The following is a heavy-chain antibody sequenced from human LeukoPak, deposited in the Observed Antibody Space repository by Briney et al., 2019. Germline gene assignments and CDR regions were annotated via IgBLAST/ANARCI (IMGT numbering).Heavy chain of an antibody. CDR2: INPSGGST. D-gene: IGHD3-22*01. J-gene: IGHJ4*02. CDR1: GYTFTSYY. Sequence: ASVKVSCKASGYTFTSYYMHWVRQAPGQGLEWMGIINPSGGSTSYAQKFQGRVTMTRDTSTSTVYMELSSLRSEDTAVYYCARALYDSSGYYYRLGYWGQGTLVTVSS. V-gene: IGHV1-46*01. CDR3: ARALYDSSGYYYRLGY.